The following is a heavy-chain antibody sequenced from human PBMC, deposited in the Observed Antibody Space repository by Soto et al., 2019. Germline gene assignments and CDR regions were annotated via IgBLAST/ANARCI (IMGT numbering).Heavy chain of an antibody. CDR2: ISYDGSNK. D-gene: IGHD2-15*01. J-gene: IGHJ6*02. V-gene: IGHV3-30*18. CDR1: GFTFSSYG. CDR3: AKLFSGGSYYYYGMDV. Sequence: HPGGSLRLSCAASGFTFSSYGMHWVRQAPGKGLEWVAVISYDGSNKYYADSVKGRFTISSDNSNNTLYLQMNSLRAEDTVVYYCAKLFSGGSYYYYGMDVWGQGTTVTVSS.